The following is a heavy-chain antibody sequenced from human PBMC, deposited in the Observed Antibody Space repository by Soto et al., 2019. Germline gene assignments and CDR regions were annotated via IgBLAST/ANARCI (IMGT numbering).Heavy chain of an antibody. CDR2: TIPIFGTA. J-gene: IGHJ6*02. CDR3: ARTGVGTYLFGMEV. D-gene: IGHD3-3*01. CDR1: GRTFSSYA. V-gene: IGHV1-69*12. Sequence: QVQLVQSGGEVKKPGSSVNVSCNASGRTFSSYAISWVRQAPGQGLEWMGGTIPIFGTANYAQKFQGRVTITAEEPTRKGYKELRSLRYEDTAVYYGARTGVGTYLFGMEVWGQGTTVTVS.